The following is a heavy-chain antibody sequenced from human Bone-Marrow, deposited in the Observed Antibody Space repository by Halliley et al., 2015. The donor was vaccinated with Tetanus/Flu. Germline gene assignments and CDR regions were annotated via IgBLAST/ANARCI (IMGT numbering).Heavy chain of an antibody. CDR1: GYSISSGYY. CDR3: AREGGFLYNGRWYVDTIDI. CDR2: IYPDGST. J-gene: IGHJ3*02. Sequence: TLSLTCGVSGYSISSGYYWGWIRQPPGKGLEWIGSIYPDGSTYYNPSLKSRLNISIDTSRNQFSLKLSSVTAADRAVYYCAREGGFLYNGRWYVDTIDIWGQGTMVTVSS. V-gene: IGHV4-38-2*02. D-gene: IGHD6-13*01.